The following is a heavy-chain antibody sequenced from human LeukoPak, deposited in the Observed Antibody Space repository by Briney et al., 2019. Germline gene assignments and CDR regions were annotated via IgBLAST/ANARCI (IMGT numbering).Heavy chain of an antibody. J-gene: IGHJ6*02. Sequence: ASVKVSCKASGYTFTSYDINWVRQAAGQGVEWRGRMNPNSGNTGYAQQFQSSVPMTRNTSITTAYMELGSLRSQDTAVYYCARGPTRDVEWLRLGYYYYGMDVWGQGTTVTVSS. CDR3: ARGPTRDVEWLRLGYYYYGMDV. CDR2: MNPNSGNT. V-gene: IGHV1-8*01. CDR1: GYTFTSYD. D-gene: IGHD5-12*01.